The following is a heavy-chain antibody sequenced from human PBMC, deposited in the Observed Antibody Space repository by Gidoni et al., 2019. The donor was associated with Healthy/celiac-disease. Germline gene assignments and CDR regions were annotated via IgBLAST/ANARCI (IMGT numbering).Heavy chain of an antibody. J-gene: IGHJ4*02. CDR2: ISYDGSNK. Sequence: QVQLVESGGGVVQPGRSLRPSCAASGFTFSSYGMHWARQAPGKGLAWVAVISYDGSNKYYADSVKCRFTISRDNSKNTLYLQMNSLRAEDTAVYYCARDSSAAGTFDYWGQGTLVTVSS. CDR1: GFTFSSYG. CDR3: ARDSSAAGTFDY. V-gene: IGHV3-30*04. D-gene: IGHD6-25*01.